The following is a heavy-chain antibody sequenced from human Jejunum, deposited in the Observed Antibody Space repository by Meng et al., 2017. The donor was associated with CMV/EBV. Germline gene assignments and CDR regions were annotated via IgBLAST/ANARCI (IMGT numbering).Heavy chain of an antibody. J-gene: IGHJ4*02. V-gene: IGHV4-4*02. Sequence: QVPLQASGPGLVKPSGPLSLTCTVSGDSISSDIWWSWVRQPPGKGPEWIGEVYHRGDTNYNPSLKSRVDISVDKSKNQFYLSLFSVTAADTAVYYCGRDQGRELINHWGQGTLVTVSS. D-gene: IGHD1-7*01. CDR1: GDSISSDIW. CDR2: VYHRGDT. CDR3: GRDQGRELINH.